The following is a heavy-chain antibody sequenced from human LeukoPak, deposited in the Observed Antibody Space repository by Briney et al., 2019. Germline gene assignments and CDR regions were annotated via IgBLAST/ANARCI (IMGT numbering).Heavy chain of an antibody. CDR1: GFTFSNYA. CDR2: ISGRSGST. J-gene: IGHJ6*02. D-gene: IGHD2-15*01. CDR3: AKGLGYCSADRCYAADV. V-gene: IGHV3-23*01. Sequence: PGGSLRLSCAASGFTFSNYAMSWVRQAPGKGLEWVSAISGRSGSTYDADSVKGRFTISRDNSKNTLFLQMNTLRAEDTAVYYCAKGLGYCSADRCYAADVWGQGTTVTVSS.